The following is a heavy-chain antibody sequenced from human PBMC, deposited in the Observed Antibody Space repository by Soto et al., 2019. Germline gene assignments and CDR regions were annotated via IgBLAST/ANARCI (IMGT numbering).Heavy chain of an antibody. V-gene: IGHV3-48*01. CDR3: ARDDEMGYFDY. J-gene: IGHJ4*02. Sequence: GGSLRLSCAASGFTFSSHSMNWVRQAPGKGLEWVSYISSSRTKYYADSVKGRFTISRDNAKNSLYLQMNSLRAEDTAVFYCARDDEMGYFDYWGQGTLVTVSS. CDR1: GFTFSSHS. D-gene: IGHD3-16*01. CDR2: ISSSRTK.